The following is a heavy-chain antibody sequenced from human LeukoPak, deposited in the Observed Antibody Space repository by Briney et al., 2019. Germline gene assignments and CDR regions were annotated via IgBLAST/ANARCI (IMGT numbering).Heavy chain of an antibody. D-gene: IGHD6-13*01. V-gene: IGHV5-51*01. Sequence: GESLKISCKGSGYSFSSNWIAWVRQMPGKGLEWMGIIYPGDSDTRYSPSFQGQVTISADKSISTAYLQWGSMKASDTAIYYCARLYSGNWYPVGYYYYYYMDVWGKGTTVTVSS. J-gene: IGHJ6*03. CDR1: GYSFSSNW. CDR2: IYPGDSDT. CDR3: ARLYSGNWYPVGYYYYYYMDV.